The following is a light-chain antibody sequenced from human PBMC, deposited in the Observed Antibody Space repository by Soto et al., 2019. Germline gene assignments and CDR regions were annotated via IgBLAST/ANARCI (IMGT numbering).Light chain of an antibody. CDR2: GNN. V-gene: IGLV1-40*01. CDR3: QSYDSSLSAHV. Sequence: QSVLTQPPSVSGAPGQRVTICCTGSSSNIGAGYDVHWYQQLPGAAPKLLIYGNNNRPSGVPDRFSGSKSGTSASLAITGLQAEDEADYYCQSYDSSLSAHVFGTGTKVTGL. CDR1: SSNIGAGYD. J-gene: IGLJ1*01.